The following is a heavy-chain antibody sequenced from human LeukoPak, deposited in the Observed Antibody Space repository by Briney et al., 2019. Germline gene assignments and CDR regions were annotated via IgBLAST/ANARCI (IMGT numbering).Heavy chain of an antibody. V-gene: IGHV3-23*01. CDR1: GYMFGDAA. D-gene: IGHD3-16*02. Sequence: GGSLRLSCAASGYMFGDAAMTWVRQAPGKGLEWVSLIASSGLNTYYADSVRGRFTISRDNSKNTLSLQMNSLRVEDTAIYYCARDIELSTWGLGTLVTVSS. J-gene: IGHJ3*01. CDR2: IASSGLNT. CDR3: ARDIELST.